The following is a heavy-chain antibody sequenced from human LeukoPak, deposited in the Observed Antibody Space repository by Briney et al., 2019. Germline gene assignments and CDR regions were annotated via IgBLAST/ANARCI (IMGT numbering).Heavy chain of an antibody. Sequence: PSETLSLTCTVSGGSISSSSYYWGWIRQPPGKGLEWIGSIYYSGSTYYNPSLKSRVTISVDKSKNQFSLKLSSVTAADTAVYYCARQYYYDSSGYYLDYWGQGTLVTVS. CDR1: GGSISSSSYY. V-gene: IGHV4-39*01. CDR2: IYYSGST. D-gene: IGHD3-22*01. CDR3: ARQYYYDSSGYYLDY. J-gene: IGHJ4*02.